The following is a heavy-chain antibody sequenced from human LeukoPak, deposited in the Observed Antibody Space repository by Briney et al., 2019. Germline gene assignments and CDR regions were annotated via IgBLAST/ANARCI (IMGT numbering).Heavy chain of an antibody. Sequence: QPGGSLRLSCASPGFTSRIYAMTGVRHPPGKGLNWVSTFSTGGVNTYYADSVKDRFTISRDNSKNTLYLQMNSPRAEDTAIYYCANYCSDGSCYSGLHWGQGTLVTVSS. CDR1: GFTSRIYA. CDR3: ANYCSDGSCYSGLH. J-gene: IGHJ4*02. D-gene: IGHD2-15*01. CDR2: FSTGGVNT. V-gene: IGHV3-23*01.